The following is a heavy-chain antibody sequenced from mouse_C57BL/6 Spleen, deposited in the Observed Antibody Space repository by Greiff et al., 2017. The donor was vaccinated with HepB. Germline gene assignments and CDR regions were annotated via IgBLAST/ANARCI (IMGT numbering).Heavy chain of an antibody. D-gene: IGHD2-1*01. CDR3: ARDQDYGNYDYYAMDY. CDR2: ISYDGSN. J-gene: IGHJ4*01. CDR1: GYSITSGYY. V-gene: IGHV3-6*01. Sequence: EVQLQESGPGLVKPSQSLSLTCSVTGYSITSGYYWNWIRQFPGNKLEWMGYISYDGSNNYNPSLKNRISITRDTSKNQFFLKLNSVTAEDTATYYCARDQDYGNYDYYAMDYWDQGTSVTVSS.